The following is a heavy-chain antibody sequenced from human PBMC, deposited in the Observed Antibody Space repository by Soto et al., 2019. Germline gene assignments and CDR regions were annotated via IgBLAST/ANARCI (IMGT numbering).Heavy chain of an antibody. J-gene: IGHJ6*02. D-gene: IGHD2-8*01. CDR1: GYNFTNYW. CDR3: PRCDSNGTSYNSFHYGMGS. CDR2: IYPGDSDT. V-gene: IGHV5-51*01. Sequence: GESLKISCKGSGYNFTNYWIGWVRQMPGKGLEWMGIIYPGDSDTRYSPSFQGQVTISADKSVSTAYLRWSSLNASDTAMYYCPRCDSNGTSYNSFHYGMGSRGQGTTVAVSS.